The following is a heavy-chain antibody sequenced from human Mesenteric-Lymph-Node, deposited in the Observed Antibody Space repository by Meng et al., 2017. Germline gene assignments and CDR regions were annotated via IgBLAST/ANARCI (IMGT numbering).Heavy chain of an antibody. Sequence: LLVVVGGLVPAWASLGLSGVAAGFTFCSDGMSWVRQAPGRGLEWVSAISGSGGSTYYADSVKGRFTISRDNSKNTLYLQMNSLRAEDTAVYYCGARQWFVPYWGQGTLVTVSS. D-gene: IGHD3-22*01. J-gene: IGHJ4*02. CDR3: GARQWFVPY. CDR2: ISGSGGST. V-gene: IGHV3-23*01. CDR1: GFTFCSDG.